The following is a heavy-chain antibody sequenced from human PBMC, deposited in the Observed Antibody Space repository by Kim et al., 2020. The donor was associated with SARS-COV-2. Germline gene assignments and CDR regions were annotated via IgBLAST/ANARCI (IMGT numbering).Heavy chain of an antibody. CDR2: IYSGGST. V-gene: IGHV3-53*04. CDR1: GFTVSSNY. Sequence: GGSLRLSCAASGFTVSSNYMSWVRQAPGKGLEWVSVIYSGGSTYYADSVKGRFTISRHNSKNTLYLQMNSLRAEDTAVYYCARDNGGYGILPYYYGMDVWGQGTTVTVSS. J-gene: IGHJ6*02. CDR3: ARDNGGYGILPYYYGMDV. D-gene: IGHD5-12*01.